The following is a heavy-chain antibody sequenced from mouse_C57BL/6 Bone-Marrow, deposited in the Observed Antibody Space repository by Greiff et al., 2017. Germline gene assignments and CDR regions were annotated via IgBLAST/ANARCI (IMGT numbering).Heavy chain of an antibody. D-gene: IGHD1-1*01. CDR1: GYTFTSYW. CDR3: ARDTTGVAPALFAY. V-gene: IGHV1-69*01. J-gene: IGHJ3*01. Sequence: QVQLQQPGAELVMPGASVKLSCKASGYTFTSYWMHWVQQRPGQGLEWIGEIDPSYSYPNYNQKFKGKSTLTVDKSSSTAYMQLSSLTSEDSAVDYCARDTTGVAPALFAYWGQGTLVTVSA. CDR2: IDPSYSYP.